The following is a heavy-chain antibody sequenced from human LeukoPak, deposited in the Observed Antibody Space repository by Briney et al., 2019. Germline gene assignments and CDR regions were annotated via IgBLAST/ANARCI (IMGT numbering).Heavy chain of an antibody. CDR1: GYTFTSYG. J-gene: IGHJ3*02. CDR3: ARDPYSSSWYLGAFDI. CDR2: ISAYNGNT. V-gene: IGHV1-18*01. Sequence: ASVKVSCKASGYTFTSYGIIWVRQAPGQGLEWMGWISAYNGNTNYAQKLQGRVTMTTDTSTSTAYMELRSLRSDDTAVYYCARDPYSSSWYLGAFDIWGQGTMVTVSS. D-gene: IGHD6-13*01.